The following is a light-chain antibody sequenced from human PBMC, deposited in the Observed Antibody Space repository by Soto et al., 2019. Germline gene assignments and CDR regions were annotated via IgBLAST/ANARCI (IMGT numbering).Light chain of an antibody. CDR3: SSYAGSNILYV. CDR2: EVS. CDR1: GSDVGGYNY. J-gene: IGLJ1*01. V-gene: IGLV2-8*01. Sequence: QSVLTQPPSASGSPGQSVTISYTGTGSDVGGYNYVSWYQQHPGKAPKLMIYEVSKRPSGVPDRFSGSKSGNTASLTVSGLQAEDEADYYCSSYAGSNILYVFGTGTKV.